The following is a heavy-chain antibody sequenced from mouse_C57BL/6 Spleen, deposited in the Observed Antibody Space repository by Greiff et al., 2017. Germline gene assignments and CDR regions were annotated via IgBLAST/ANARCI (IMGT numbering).Heavy chain of an antibody. CDR1: GFNIKDYY. J-gene: IGHJ3*01. Sequence: EVKLVESGAELVKPGASVKLSCTASGFNIKDYYMHWVKQRTEQGLEWIGRIDPEDGETKYAPKFQGKATITADTSSNTAYLQISSLTSEDTAVYYCASNYDYDPWFADWGKGTLVTVSA. V-gene: IGHV14-2*01. CDR2: IDPEDGET. D-gene: IGHD2-4*01. CDR3: ASNYDYDPWFAD.